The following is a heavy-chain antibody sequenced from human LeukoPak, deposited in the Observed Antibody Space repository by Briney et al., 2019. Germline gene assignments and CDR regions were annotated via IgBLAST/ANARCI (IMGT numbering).Heavy chain of an antibody. J-gene: IGHJ4*02. CDR3: AKESSSGSYRGIFDY. V-gene: IGHV3-23*01. CDR1: GFTFSSYA. CDR2: ISGSGGST. Sequence: GGSLRLFCAASGFTFSSYAMSWVRQAPGKGLEWVSAISGSGGSTYYADSVKGRFTISRDNSKNTLYLQMNSLRAEDTAVYYCAKESSSGSYRGIFDYWGQGTLVTVSS. D-gene: IGHD3-10*01.